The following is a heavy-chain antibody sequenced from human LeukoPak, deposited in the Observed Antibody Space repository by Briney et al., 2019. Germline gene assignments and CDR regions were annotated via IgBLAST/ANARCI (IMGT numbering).Heavy chain of an antibody. CDR2: IYPGDSDT. J-gene: IGHJ4*02. CDR1: GYTLTNNW. D-gene: IGHD3-10*01. CDR3: ARSYRLGELLTDY. Sequence: GESLKISCKISGYTLTNNWIGWVRQVPGKGLEWMGIIYPGDSDTRYSPSFQGQVTISADKSISTAYLQWSSLKASDTAMYYCARSYRLGELLTDYWGQGTLVTVSS. V-gene: IGHV5-51*01.